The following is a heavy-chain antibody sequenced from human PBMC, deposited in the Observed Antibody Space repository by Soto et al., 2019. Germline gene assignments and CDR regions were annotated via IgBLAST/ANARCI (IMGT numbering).Heavy chain of an antibody. CDR2: INSGGGST. CDR3: ARDLAGLTTVLYFYGMDV. CDR1: GYSLTTYG. D-gene: IGHD4-4*01. Sequence: ASVKVSCKTSGYSLTTYGISWVRQAPGKGLEWMGIINSGGGSTSYAQKFQGRVTMTRDTSTSTVYMELSSLRSEDTAVYYCARDLAGLTTVLYFYGMDVWGQGTTVTVSS. J-gene: IGHJ6*02. V-gene: IGHV1-46*01.